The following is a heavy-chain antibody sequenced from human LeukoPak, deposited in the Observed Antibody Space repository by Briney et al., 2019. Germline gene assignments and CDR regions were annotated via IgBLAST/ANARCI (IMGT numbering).Heavy chain of an antibody. Sequence: PSGTLSPTCGVSGGSITSTNWWSWVRQPPGQGLEWIGEVSLSGLTNYNPSLSSRVIMALDTSKNHLSLHLTSVTAADTAVYYCSRENGAFSPFGYWGQGYLVTVLS. V-gene: IGHV4-4*02. CDR1: GGSITSTNW. J-gene: IGHJ4*02. D-gene: IGHD2-8*01. CDR2: VSLSGLT. CDR3: SRENGAFSPFGY.